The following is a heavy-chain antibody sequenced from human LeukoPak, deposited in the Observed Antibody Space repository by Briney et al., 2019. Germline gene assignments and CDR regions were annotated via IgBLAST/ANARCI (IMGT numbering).Heavy chain of an antibody. CDR3: ARDQDSYAHAAD. CDR2: IYSGGTT. Sequence: PGGSLRPSCAASGFTVSSNYTSWVRQAPGKGLEWVSVIYSGGTTYYADSVKGRFTISRDNSKNTLHLQMNSLRAEDTAVYYCARDQDSYAHAADWGQGSLVTVSS. D-gene: IGHD5-18*01. J-gene: IGHJ4*02. V-gene: IGHV3-66*01. CDR1: GFTVSSNY.